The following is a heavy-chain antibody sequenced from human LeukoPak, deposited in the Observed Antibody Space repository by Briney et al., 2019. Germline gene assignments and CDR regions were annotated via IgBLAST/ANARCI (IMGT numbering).Heavy chain of an antibody. J-gene: IGHJ2*01. D-gene: IGHD4-17*01. V-gene: IGHV1-3*01. CDR1: GYTFTSYA. Sequence: ASVKVSCKASGYTFTSYAMNWVRQAPGQGLEWMGWINAGNGNTKYSQKFQGRVTITRDTSASTAYMELSSLRSEDTAVYYCARVSPGDYVLNWYFDLWGRGTLVTVSS. CDR3: ARVSPGDYVLNWYFDL. CDR2: INAGNGNT.